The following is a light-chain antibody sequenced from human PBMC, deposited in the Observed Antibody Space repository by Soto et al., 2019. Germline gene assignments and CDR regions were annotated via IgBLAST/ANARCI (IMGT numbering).Light chain of an antibody. CDR2: EAI. CDR1: NSDLPNYDS. V-gene: IGLV2-14*01. Sequence: QSALTQPASVSGSPGQSITISCTGTNSDLPNYDSVSWYQQHPGKAPKLILFEAINRPSGISNRFSGSKSGNTASLTISGLQAEDEAEYYCSSYTNINTRACVFGTGTKVTVL. J-gene: IGLJ1*01. CDR3: SSYTNINTRACV.